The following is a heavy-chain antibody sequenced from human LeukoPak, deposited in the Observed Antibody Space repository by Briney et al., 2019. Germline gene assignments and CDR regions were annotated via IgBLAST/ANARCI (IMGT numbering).Heavy chain of an antibody. V-gene: IGHV1-46*01. D-gene: IGHD1-26*01. Sequence: ASVKVSCKASGYTFTNYYVHCVRQAPGQGLEWMGIINPSGGSTSYAEKVQGRLTMTRDTSITTTYMELNSLTYDDTAVYYCARGESSDAFDIWGQGTMVTVSS. CDR1: GYTFTNYY. CDR3: ARGESSDAFDI. CDR2: INPSGGST. J-gene: IGHJ3*02.